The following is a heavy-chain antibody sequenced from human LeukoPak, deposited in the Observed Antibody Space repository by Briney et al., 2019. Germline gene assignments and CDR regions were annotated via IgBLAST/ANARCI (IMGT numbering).Heavy chain of an antibody. D-gene: IGHD6-13*01. CDR3: AREISTSSSWYGDDAFDI. Sequence: PGGSLRLSCTASGFTFSSYAIHWVRQAPGKGLEWVTLISYEGSGKYYADSVRGRFIISRDNSKNTLFLQMNSLRTEDTAVYYCAREISTSSSWYGDDAFDIWGQGTMVTVSS. J-gene: IGHJ3*02. V-gene: IGHV3-30-3*01. CDR1: GFTFSSYA. CDR2: ISYEGSGK.